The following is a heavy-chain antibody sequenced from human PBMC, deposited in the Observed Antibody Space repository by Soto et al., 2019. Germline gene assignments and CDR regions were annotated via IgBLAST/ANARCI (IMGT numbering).Heavy chain of an antibody. CDR2: IGPYKGST. Sequence: ASVKVSCKTSGYTFVSCGISWVLQAPGQGLEWMAWIGPYKGSTRYAQRLQGRVTLTTDTSTSTVYMEMRSLGTDDTAVYYCAKLLTSRMPTDYWGQGTQVTVSS. V-gene: IGHV1-18*04. D-gene: IGHD2-15*01. CDR1: GYTFVSCG. CDR3: AKLLTSRMPTDY. J-gene: IGHJ4*02.